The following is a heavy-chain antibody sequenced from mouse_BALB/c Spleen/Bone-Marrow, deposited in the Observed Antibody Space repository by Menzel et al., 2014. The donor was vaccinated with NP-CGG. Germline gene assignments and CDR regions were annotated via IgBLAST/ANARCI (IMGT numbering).Heavy chain of an antibody. CDR2: INPSTGYT. D-gene: IGHD4-1*01. V-gene: IGHV1-7*01. J-gene: IGHJ2*01. CDR3: ARSRTGTYFDY. Sequence: QVQLKESGAELAKPGASVKMSCKASGYTFTSYWMHWVKQRPGQGLGWIGYINPSTGYTEYNQKFKDKATLTADKSSSTAYMQLSSLTSEDSAVYYCARSRTGTYFDYWGQGTTLTVSS. CDR1: GYTFTSYW.